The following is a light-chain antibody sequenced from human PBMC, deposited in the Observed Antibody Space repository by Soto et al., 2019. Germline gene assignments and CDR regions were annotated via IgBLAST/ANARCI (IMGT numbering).Light chain of an antibody. CDR1: SSDVGSYNL. CDR3: CSYAGSSICV. V-gene: IGLV2-23*02. J-gene: IGLJ2*01. CDR2: EVN. Sequence: QSALTQPASVSGSPGQSITISCTGTSSDVGSYNLVSWYQQLPGKAPILIIYEVNERPSGISNRFSGSKSGNTASLTISGLQGEDEADYYCCSYAGSSICVFGGGTKLTVL.